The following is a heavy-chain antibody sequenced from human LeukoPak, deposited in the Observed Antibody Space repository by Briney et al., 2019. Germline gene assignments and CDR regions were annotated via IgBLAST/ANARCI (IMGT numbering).Heavy chain of an antibody. CDR2: ISSSSSYI. CDR1: GFTFSSYS. D-gene: IGHD4-23*01. J-gene: IGHJ4*02. CDR3: ARESDGGNSEFDY. Sequence: PGGSLRLSCAASGFTFSSYSMNWVRQAPGKGLEWVSSISSSSSYIYYADSVKGRFTISRDNAKNSLYLQMNSLRAEDTAVYYCARESDGGNSEFDYWGQGTLVTVSS. V-gene: IGHV3-21*01.